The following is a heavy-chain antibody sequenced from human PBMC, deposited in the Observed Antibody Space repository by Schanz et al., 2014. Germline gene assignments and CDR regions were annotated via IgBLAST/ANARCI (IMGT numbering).Heavy chain of an antibody. D-gene: IGHD3-3*01. Sequence: QVQLQESGPGLVKPSETLSLTCSVSGGDIGNYYWSWIRQPPGKGLEWIGYIHQSGGTNYNPSLKSRVTILVDTPKTQFSRRLTSLPAADTAVYYCAKFLYDDPSWGQGTLVTVSS. CDR3: AKFLYDDPS. CDR1: GGDIGNYY. J-gene: IGHJ5*02. CDR2: IHQSGGT. V-gene: IGHV4-59*08.